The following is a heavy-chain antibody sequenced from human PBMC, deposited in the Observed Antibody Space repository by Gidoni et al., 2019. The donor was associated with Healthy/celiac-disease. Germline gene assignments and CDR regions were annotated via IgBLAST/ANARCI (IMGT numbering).Heavy chain of an antibody. V-gene: IGHV4-59*01. J-gene: IGHJ4*02. CDR1: GCSISSYY. CDR2: IYYSGST. Sequence: QVQLQESGPGLVKPSATLSLTCPVSGCSISSYYWSWIRQPPGKGLEWIGYIYYSGSTNYNPSLKSRVTISVDTSKNQFSLKLSAVTAADTAVYYCAREVRGGKYFDYWGQGTLVTVSS. CDR3: AREVRGGKYFDY. D-gene: IGHD3-10*01.